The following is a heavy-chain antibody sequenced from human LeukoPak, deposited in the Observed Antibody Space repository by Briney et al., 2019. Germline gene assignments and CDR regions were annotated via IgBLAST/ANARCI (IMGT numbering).Heavy chain of an antibody. Sequence: GGSLRLSCAVSGITLSNYGMSWVRQAPGKGLDWVAGISDSGGSTKYADSVKGRFTISRDNSKNTLFLQMVSLRAEDTAVYYCAKFEGALLGNYYMDVWGKGTTVTVSS. J-gene: IGHJ6*03. CDR2: ISDSGGST. CDR1: GITLSNYG. CDR3: AKFEGALLGNYYMDV. V-gene: IGHV3-23*01.